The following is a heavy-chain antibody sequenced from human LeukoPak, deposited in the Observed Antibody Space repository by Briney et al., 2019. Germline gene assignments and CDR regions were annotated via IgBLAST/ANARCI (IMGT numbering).Heavy chain of an antibody. Sequence: ASVKVSCKVSRYTLSELSMHWVRQAPGKGLEWMGGFDPEDDERVYAQKFQGRVAITADESTSTAYMELSSLRSEDTAVYYCARDDGVRGVINYWGQGTLVTVSS. CDR3: ARDDGVRGVINY. CDR1: RYTLSELS. CDR2: FDPEDDER. D-gene: IGHD3-10*01. J-gene: IGHJ4*02. V-gene: IGHV1-24*01.